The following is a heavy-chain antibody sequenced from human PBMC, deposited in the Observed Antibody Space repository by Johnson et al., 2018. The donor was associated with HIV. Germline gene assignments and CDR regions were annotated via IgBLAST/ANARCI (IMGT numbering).Heavy chain of an antibody. Sequence: QVQLVESGGGVVQSGRSLRLSCAASGFTLSNYGMHWVRQAPGKGLEWVALIWNSGSIGYAESVKGRFTIARDNAKNSLYLQINSLRAEDTAGYYCAKDGGARGSSWYEGVFDIWGQGTMVTVSS. J-gene: IGHJ3*02. D-gene: IGHD6-13*01. CDR3: AKDGGARGSSWYEGVFDI. CDR2: IWNSGSI. CDR1: GFTLSNYG. V-gene: IGHV3-33*03.